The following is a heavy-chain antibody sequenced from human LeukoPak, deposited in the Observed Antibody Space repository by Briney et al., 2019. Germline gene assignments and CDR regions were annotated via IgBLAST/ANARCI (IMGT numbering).Heavy chain of an antibody. CDR1: GGSISSSSYY. Sequence: PSETLSLTCTVSGGSISSSSYYWGWIRQPPGKGLEWIGSIYYSGSTYYNPSLKSRVTISVDTSKNQFSLKLSSVTAADTAVYYCATSDFWSGYYGNWFDPWGQGTLVTVSS. CDR3: ATSDFWSGYYGNWFDP. D-gene: IGHD3-3*01. V-gene: IGHV4-39*01. J-gene: IGHJ5*02. CDR2: IYYSGST.